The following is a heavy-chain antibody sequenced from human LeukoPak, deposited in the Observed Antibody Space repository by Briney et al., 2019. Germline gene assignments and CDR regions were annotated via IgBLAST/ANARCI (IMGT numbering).Heavy chain of an antibody. D-gene: IGHD6-19*01. CDR2: IYYSGST. Sequence: SETLSLTCTVSGGSISSYYWSWIRQPPGKGLEWIGYIYYSGSTNYNPSLKSRVTISVDTSKNQFSLKLSSVTAADTAVYYCAREGTFSSGWYVIDYWGQGTLVTVSS. J-gene: IGHJ4*02. CDR3: AREGTFSSGWYVIDY. V-gene: IGHV4-59*01. CDR1: GGSISSYY.